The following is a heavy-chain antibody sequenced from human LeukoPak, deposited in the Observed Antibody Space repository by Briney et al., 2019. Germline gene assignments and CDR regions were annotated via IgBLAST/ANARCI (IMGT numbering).Heavy chain of an antibody. CDR3: ARRFLEWYSHFDY. J-gene: IGHJ4*02. Sequence: GGSLRLSCAASGFTFSNYAMNWVRQAPGKELEWVSSIIGTGGAAYYADSVKGRFTISRDNSKNTLYLQVNSLRAEDTAIYYCARRFLEWYSHFDYWGQGTLVTVSS. CDR1: GFTFSNYA. CDR2: IIGTGGAA. V-gene: IGHV3-23*01. D-gene: IGHD3-3*01.